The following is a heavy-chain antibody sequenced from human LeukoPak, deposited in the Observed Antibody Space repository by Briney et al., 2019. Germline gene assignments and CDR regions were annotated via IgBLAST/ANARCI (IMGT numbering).Heavy chain of an antibody. CDR3: ARLSCSSTSCSYFDY. CDR2: NYYSGST. D-gene: IGHD2-2*01. CDR1: GGSISSSSYY. J-gene: IGHJ4*02. Sequence: SETLSLTCTVSGGSISSSSYYWGWIRQPPGKGLEWIGSNYYSGSTYYNPSLKSRVTISVATSKNQFSLKLSSVTAADTAVYYCARLSCSSTSCSYFDYWGQGTLVTVAS. V-gene: IGHV4-39*01.